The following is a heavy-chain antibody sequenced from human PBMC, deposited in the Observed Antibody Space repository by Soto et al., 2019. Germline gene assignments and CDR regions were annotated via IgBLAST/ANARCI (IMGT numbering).Heavy chain of an antibody. J-gene: IGHJ4*02. CDR1: GYSLTSYW. Sequence: GESLKISCKGSGYSLTSYWIGWVRQMPGKGLEWMGIIYPGDSDTRYSPSFQGQVTISADKSISTAYLQWSSLKASDTAMYYCARVRSSSSPAFDYWGQGTLVTVS. D-gene: IGHD6-6*01. CDR3: ARVRSSSSPAFDY. V-gene: IGHV5-51*01. CDR2: IYPGDSDT.